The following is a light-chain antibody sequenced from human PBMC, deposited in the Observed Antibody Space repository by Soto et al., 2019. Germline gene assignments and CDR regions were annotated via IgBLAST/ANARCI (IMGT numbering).Light chain of an antibody. V-gene: IGKV1-5*01. J-gene: IGKJ4*01. Sequence: DIQMTQSPSTLSASVGDRVTITCRASQSISSWLAWNQQKPGKAPKLLIFDASSLESGTPSRFSGRRSGTQFTLTIGGLQPDDFATYFCQQYDNYKPLTFGGGTKVDIK. CDR1: QSISSW. CDR3: QQYDNYKPLT. CDR2: DAS.